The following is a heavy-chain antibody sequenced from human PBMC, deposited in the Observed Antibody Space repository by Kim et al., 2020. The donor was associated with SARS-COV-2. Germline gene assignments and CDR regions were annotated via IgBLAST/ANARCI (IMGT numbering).Heavy chain of an antibody. CDR1: GGTFSSYA. J-gene: IGHJ6*02. CDR3: ARGGIVATIYYYYYGMDV. CDR2: IIPIFGTA. V-gene: IGHV1-69*06. Sequence: SVKVSCKASGGTFSSYAISWVRQAPGQGLEWMGGIIPIFGTANYAQKFQGRVTITADKSTSTAYMELSSLRSEDTAVYYCARGGIVATIYYYYYGMDVWGQGTTVTVSS. D-gene: IGHD5-12*01.